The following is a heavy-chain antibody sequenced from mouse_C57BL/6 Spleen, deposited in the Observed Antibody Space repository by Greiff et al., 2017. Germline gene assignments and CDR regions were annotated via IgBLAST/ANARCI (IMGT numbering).Heavy chain of an antibody. V-gene: IGHV1-53*01. Sequence: VQLQQPGTELVKPGASVKLSCKASGYTFTSYWMHWVKQRPGQGLEWIGNINPSNGGTNYNEKVKSKATLTVDKSSSTAYMQLSSLTSEDSAVYYSGRHHGSSSYWYFDVWGTGTTVTVSS. CDR1: GYTFTSYW. CDR3: GRHHGSSSYWYFDV. J-gene: IGHJ1*03. CDR2: INPSNGGT. D-gene: IGHD1-1*01.